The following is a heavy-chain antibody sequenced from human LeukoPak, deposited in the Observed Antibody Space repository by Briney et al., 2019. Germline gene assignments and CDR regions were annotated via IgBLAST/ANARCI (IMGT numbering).Heavy chain of an antibody. CDR1: GGSIRS. CDR3: AKDVRGLFDY. D-gene: IGHD3-10*01. J-gene: IGHJ4*02. V-gene: IGHV3-30*18. Sequence: LSLTCTVSGGSIRSSYYYWGWIRLPPGKGLEWVAVISYDGSNKYYADSVKGRFTISRDNSKNTLYLQMNSLRAEDTAVYYCAKDVRGLFDYWGQGTLVTVSS. CDR2: ISYDGSNK.